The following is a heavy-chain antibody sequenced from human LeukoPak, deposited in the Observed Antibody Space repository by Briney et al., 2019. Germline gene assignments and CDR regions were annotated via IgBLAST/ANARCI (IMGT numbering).Heavy chain of an antibody. V-gene: IGHV1-18*01. D-gene: IGHD6-19*01. CDR3: ARVGQVAVAGNNWFDP. CDR2: ISAYNGNT. Sequence: ASVKVSCKASGYTFTSYGISWVRQAPGQGLEWMGWISAYNGNTNYAQKLQGRVTMTTDTSTSTAYMELRSLRSDDTAVYYCARVGQVAVAGNNWFDPWGQGTLVTVS. J-gene: IGHJ5*02. CDR1: GYTFTSYG.